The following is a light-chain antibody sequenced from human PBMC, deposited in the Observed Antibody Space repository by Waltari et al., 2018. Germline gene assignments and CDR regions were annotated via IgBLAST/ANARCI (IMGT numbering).Light chain of an antibody. CDR2: WAY. CDR1: QSVLYSSNNMNY. CDR3: QQYYSTPPA. V-gene: IGKV4-1*01. Sequence: DIVVTQSPDSVAVSLGERATINCKSSQSVLYSSNNMNYLAWYQQKPGQPPRLLIYWAYTRESGVPDRFSGSGSGTDFTLTINTLQAEDMAVYYCQQYYSTPPAFGQGTRVEI. J-gene: IGKJ1*01.